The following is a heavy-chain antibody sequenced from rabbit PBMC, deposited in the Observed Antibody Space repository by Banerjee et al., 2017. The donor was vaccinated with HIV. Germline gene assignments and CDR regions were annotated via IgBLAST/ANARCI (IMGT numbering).Heavy chain of an antibody. CDR2: IDPVFGST. D-gene: IGHD1-1*01. CDR3: ARDTSSSFSSYGMDL. V-gene: IGHV1S39*01. Sequence: QEHLVESGGGLVQPGGSLTLSCKASRFDFNSGGVSWVRQAPGKGLEWIGYIDPVFGSTYYATWVNGRFTISKTSSTTVTLQMTRLTGADTATYFCARDTSSSFSSYGMDLWGQGTLVTVS. CDR1: RFDFNSGG. J-gene: IGHJ6*01.